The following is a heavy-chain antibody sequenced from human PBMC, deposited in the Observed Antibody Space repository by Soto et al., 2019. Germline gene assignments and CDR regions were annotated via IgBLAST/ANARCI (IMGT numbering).Heavy chain of an antibody. V-gene: IGHV2-5*01. D-gene: IGHD3-22*01. CDR2: IYWNDDK. CDR1: GFSLSTSGVG. Sequence: SGPTLVNPTQTLTLTCTFSGFSLSTSGVGVGWIRQPPGKALEWLALIYWNDDKRYSPSLKSRLTITKDTSKNQVVLTMTNMDPVDTATYYCAHWGATYYYDSSGYYATGYFQHWGQGTLVTVSS. CDR3: AHWGATYYYDSSGYYATGYFQH. J-gene: IGHJ1*01.